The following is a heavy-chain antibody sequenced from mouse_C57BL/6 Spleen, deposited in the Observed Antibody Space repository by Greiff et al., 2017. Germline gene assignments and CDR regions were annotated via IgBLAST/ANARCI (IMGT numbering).Heavy chain of an antibody. CDR2: FHPYNDDT. J-gene: IGHJ4*01. CDR3: ARGDGSSYIYAMDY. V-gene: IGHV1-47*01. CDR1: GYTFTTYP. Sequence: VKLQESGAELVKPGASVKMSCKASGYTFTTYPIEWMKQNHGKSLEWIGNFHPYNDDTKYNEKFKGKATLTVEKSSSTVYLELSRLTSDDSAVYYCARGDGSSYIYAMDYWGQGTSVTVSS. D-gene: IGHD1-1*01.